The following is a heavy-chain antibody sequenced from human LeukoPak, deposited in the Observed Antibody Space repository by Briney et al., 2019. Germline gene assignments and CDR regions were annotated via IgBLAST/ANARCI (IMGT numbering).Heavy chain of an antibody. CDR3: ARDQAEGYCSGGSCQNFDY. V-gene: IGHV1-18*01. Sequence: ASVKVSCKASGYTFTSYGISWVRQAPGQGLEWMGWISAYNGNTNYAQKLQGRVTMTTDTSTSTAYMELRSLRSDDTAVYYCARDQAEGYCSGGSCQNFDYWGQGTLVTVSS. D-gene: IGHD2-15*01. CDR2: ISAYNGNT. CDR1: GYTFTSYG. J-gene: IGHJ4*02.